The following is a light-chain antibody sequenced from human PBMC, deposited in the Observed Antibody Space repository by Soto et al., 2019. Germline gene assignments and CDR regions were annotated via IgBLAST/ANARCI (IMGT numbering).Light chain of an antibody. CDR2: GNN. Sequence: QSVLTQPPSVSGAPGQRVTISCTGSSSNIGAGYDVHWYQQRPGTAPKLLIYGNNNRPSGVPDRFSGSKSGTSASLAITGLQAEDEADYHCQSYDSSSLSEDVVFGGGTRLTVL. J-gene: IGLJ2*01. V-gene: IGLV1-40*01. CDR3: QSYDSSSLSEDVV. CDR1: SSNIGAGYD.